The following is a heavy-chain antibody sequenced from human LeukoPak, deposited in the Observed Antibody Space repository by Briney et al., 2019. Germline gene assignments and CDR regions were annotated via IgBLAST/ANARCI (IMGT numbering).Heavy chain of an antibody. V-gene: IGHV3-53*01. J-gene: IGHJ5*02. Sequence: GGSLRLSCTVSGFTVSSNSMSWVRQAPGKGLEWVSFIYSDNTHYSYSVKGRFTISRDNSKNTLYLQMNSLRAEDTAVYYCAKDGDLVGARGNWFDPWGQGTLVTVSS. CDR2: IYSDNT. D-gene: IGHD1-26*01. CDR3: AKDGDLVGARGNWFDP. CDR1: GFTVSSNS.